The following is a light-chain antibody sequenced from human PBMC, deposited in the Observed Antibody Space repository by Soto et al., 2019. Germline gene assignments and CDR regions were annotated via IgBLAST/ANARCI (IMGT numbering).Light chain of an antibody. J-gene: IGLJ2*01. CDR2: DVS. CDR3: SLYTRSSALMV. V-gene: IGLV2-14*01. CDR1: SSDVGGYNY. Sequence: QSVLTQPASVSGSPGQSITISCTGTSSDVGGYNYVSWYQQHPARAPKLMIYDVSDRPSGVSNRFSGSKSGNTASLTISGLQAEDEADYYCSLYTRSSALMVFGGGTQLIVL.